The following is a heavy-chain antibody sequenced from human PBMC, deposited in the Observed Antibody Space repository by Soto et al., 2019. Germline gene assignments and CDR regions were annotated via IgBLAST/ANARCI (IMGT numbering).Heavy chain of an antibody. J-gene: IGHJ2*01. CDR2: IYYKGNT. V-gene: IGHV4-31*03. D-gene: IGHD2-15*01. CDR3: ARVSTIVAERYFDL. CDR1: GDSISSGAYH. Sequence: QVQLQESGSGLVKPSQTLSLTCTVSGDSISSGAYHWTWIRQHPGKGPEWIGYIYYKGNTYYNPSLKSRLLISIDTSKNQFSLNMNSVTAADTAVYYCARVSTIVAERYFDLWGRGTLVTVSS.